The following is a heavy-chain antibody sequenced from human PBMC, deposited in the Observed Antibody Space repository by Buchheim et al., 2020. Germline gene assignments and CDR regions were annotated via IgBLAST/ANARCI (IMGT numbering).Heavy chain of an antibody. CDR1: GFTFSSYD. J-gene: IGHJ6*02. V-gene: IGHV3-13*04. D-gene: IGHD3-3*01. CDR3: ARASITIFGVEPARGMDV. Sequence: EVQLVESGGGLVQPGGSLRLSCAASGFTFSSYDMHWVRQATGKGLEWVSAIGTAGDTYYPGSVKGRFTISRENAKNSLYLQMNSLRAGDTAAYYCARASITIFGVEPARGMDVWGQGTT. CDR2: IGTAGDT.